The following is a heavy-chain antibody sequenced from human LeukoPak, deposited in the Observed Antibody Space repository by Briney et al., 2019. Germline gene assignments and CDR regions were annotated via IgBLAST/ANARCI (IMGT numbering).Heavy chain of an antibody. J-gene: IGHJ6*02. CDR3: ARSYGSGSYDYYYYGMDV. CDR2: IYYSGST. Sequence: SETLSLTCTVSGGSISSSTYYWDWIRQHPGKGLEWIGYIYYSGSTYYNPSLKSRVTISVDTSKNQFSLKLSSVTAADTAVYYCARSYGSGSYDYYYYGMDVWGQGTTVTVSS. V-gene: IGHV4-31*03. D-gene: IGHD3-10*01. CDR1: GGSISSSTYY.